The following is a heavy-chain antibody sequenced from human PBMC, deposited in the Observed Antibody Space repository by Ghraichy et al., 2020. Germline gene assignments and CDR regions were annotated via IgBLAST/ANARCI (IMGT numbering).Heavy chain of an antibody. Sequence: GGSLRLSCAASGFTVSSNYMSWVRQAPGKGLEWVSVIYSGGSTYYADSVKGRFTISRHNSKNTLYLQMNSLRAEDTAVYYCARDLYDSSGYYYHWFDPWGQGTLVTVSS. V-gene: IGHV3-53*04. CDR1: GFTVSSNY. J-gene: IGHJ5*02. CDR2: IYSGGST. D-gene: IGHD3-22*01. CDR3: ARDLYDSSGYYYHWFDP.